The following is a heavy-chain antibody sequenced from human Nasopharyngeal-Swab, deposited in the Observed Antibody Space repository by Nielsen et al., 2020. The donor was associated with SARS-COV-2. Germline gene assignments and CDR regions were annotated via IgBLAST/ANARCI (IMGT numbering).Heavy chain of an antibody. J-gene: IGHJ6*02. CDR2: IYYSGST. CDR1: GGPISSYY. CDR3: ARPLYNWNYYNYGMDV. V-gene: IGHV4-59*13. Sequence: SETLSLTCTVSGGPISSYYWSWIRQPPGKGLEWIGYIYYSGSTNYNPSLKSRVTISVDTSKNQFSLKLTSVTAADTAVYYCARPLYNWNYYNYGMDVWGQGTTVTVSS. D-gene: IGHD1-20*01.